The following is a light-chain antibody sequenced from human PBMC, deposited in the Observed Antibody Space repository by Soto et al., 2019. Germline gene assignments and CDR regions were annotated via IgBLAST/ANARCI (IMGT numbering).Light chain of an antibody. Sequence: EVVMTQSPATLSVSPGEGVTLSCRANQGIGDTLAWYQHKPGQTPRLLIYDTSNRAAGVPARVSGSRSGTEFTRNVSGLQSEDFAIYCSQPYYDAPLIFGVGTKVES. CDR2: DTS. J-gene: IGKJ4*01. CDR3: QPYYDAPLI. V-gene: IGKV3-15*01. CDR1: QGIGDT.